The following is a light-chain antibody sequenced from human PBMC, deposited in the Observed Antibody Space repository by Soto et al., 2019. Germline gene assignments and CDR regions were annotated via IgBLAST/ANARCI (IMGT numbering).Light chain of an antibody. V-gene: IGLV2-23*02. CDR2: EVS. CDR1: SSDVGSYKL. CDR3: GSCAGTSTHTV. Sequence: QSALTQPASVSGSPGQSITISCTGTSSDVGSYKLVSWYQQHPGKAPKLMISEVSKRPSGISDRFSGSKSGSTASLTISGLQAEDEADYYCGSCAGTSTHTVFGGGTQLTVL. J-gene: IGLJ7*01.